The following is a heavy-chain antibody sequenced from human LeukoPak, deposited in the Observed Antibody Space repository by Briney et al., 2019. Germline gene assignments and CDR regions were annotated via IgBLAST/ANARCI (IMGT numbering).Heavy chain of an antibody. D-gene: IGHD2-15*01. Sequence: SETLSLTCAVYGGSFSGYYWSWVRQPPGKGLEWTGEINHSGSTNYNPSLKSRVTISVDTSKNQFSLKLNSVTAADTAVYYCARRLGGIVVVVAAAFDYWGQGTLVTVSS. CDR1: GGSFSGYY. J-gene: IGHJ4*02. CDR3: ARRLGGIVVVVAAAFDY. CDR2: INHSGST. V-gene: IGHV4-34*01.